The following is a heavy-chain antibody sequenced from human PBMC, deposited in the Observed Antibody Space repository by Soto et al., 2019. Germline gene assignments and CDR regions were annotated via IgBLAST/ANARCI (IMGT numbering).Heavy chain of an antibody. Sequence: GGSLRLSCAASGFTFSSYDMSWVRQAPGKGLEWVSAITTSGAATDYAASVRGRFSISRDNSKSELYLQLSSLRAEDTAVYYCAKITHHWPIGFWGQGTLVTVSS. D-gene: IGHD1-1*01. J-gene: IGHJ4*02. CDR2: ITTSGAAT. V-gene: IGHV3-23*01. CDR3: AKITHHWPIGF. CDR1: GFTFSSYD.